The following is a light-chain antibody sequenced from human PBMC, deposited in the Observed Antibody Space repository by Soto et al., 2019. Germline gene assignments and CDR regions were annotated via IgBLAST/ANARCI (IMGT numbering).Light chain of an antibody. V-gene: IGLV2-8*01. CDR3: GSYAGGNNPYV. Sequence: QSALTPPPSASGSPGQSVTISCPGTSSDVGAYIYVSWYQHHPGKAPKLIIYEVTKRPSGVPDRFSGSKSGDTASLTVSGLQAEDEADYYCGSYAGGNNPYVFGTGTKVTVL. CDR2: EVT. J-gene: IGLJ1*01. CDR1: SSDVGAYIY.